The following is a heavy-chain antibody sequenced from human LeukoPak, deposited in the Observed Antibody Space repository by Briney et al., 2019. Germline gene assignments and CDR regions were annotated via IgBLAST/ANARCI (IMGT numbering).Heavy chain of an antibody. J-gene: IGHJ4*02. CDR2: IKSKGDGGTT. V-gene: IGHV3-15*07. Sequence: PGGSLRLSCAASGFSFSNAWMNWVRQAPGRGLEGVGRIKSKGDGGTTDYAAPVKGRFTISRDDSKNTVYLQLNSLKTEDTAVYYCARLQIVTTIPLRIDYWGQGALVTVSS. CDR1: GFSFSNAW. CDR3: ARLQIVTTIPLRIDY. D-gene: IGHD5-12*01.